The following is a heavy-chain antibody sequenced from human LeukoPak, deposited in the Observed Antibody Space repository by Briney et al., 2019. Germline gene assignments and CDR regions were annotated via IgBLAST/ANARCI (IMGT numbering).Heavy chain of an antibody. Sequence: RASVNVSCKVSGYTLTELSMHWVRQAPGKGLEWMGGFDPEDGETIYAQKLQGRVTMTEDTSTDTAYMELSSLRSEDTAVYYCATTRVAATPDSYYYYYYGMDVWGQGTTVTVSS. J-gene: IGHJ6*02. D-gene: IGHD2-15*01. CDR1: GYTLTELS. CDR3: ATTRVAATPDSYYYYYYGMDV. V-gene: IGHV1-24*01. CDR2: FDPEDGET.